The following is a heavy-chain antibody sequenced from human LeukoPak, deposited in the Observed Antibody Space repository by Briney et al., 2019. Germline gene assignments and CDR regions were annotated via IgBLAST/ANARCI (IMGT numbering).Heavy chain of an antibody. J-gene: IGHJ4*02. CDR1: GFTFSDYY. CDR3: ARGGWLRHPTSDY. V-gene: IGHV3-66*01. Sequence: GGSLRLSCAASGFTFSDYYMSWVRQAPGKGLEWVSVIYSGGSTYYADSVKGRFTISRDNSKNTLYLQMNSLRAEDTAVNYCARGGWLRHPTSDYWGQGTLVTVSS. CDR2: IYSGGST. D-gene: IGHD5-12*01.